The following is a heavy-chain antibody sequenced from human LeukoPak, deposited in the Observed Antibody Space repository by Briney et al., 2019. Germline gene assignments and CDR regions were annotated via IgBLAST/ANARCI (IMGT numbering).Heavy chain of an antibody. CDR1: GGTFSSYA. J-gene: IGHJ5*02. CDR2: IIPIFGTA. D-gene: IGHD5-24*01. V-gene: IGHV1-69*05. CDR3: ARDRRDGYGRWFDP. Sequence: SVKVSCKASGGTFSSYAISWVRQAPGQGLEWMGGIIPIFGTANYAQKFQGRVTMTTDTSTSTAYMELRRLRSDDTAVYYCARDRRDGYGRWFDPWGQGTLVTVSS.